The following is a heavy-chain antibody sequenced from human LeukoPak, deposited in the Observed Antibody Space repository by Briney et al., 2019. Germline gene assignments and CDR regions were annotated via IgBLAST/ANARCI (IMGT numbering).Heavy chain of an antibody. J-gene: IGHJ6*03. CDR1: VYTLTSYA. Sequence: GSVKDSCKASVYTLTSYAINWVRQATGQGLEGMGWISAYNGHTNYTQKLQGRVTLNTDTSTSTVYIELRSLRSDDTAVYYCARDRKPSKSSSGWSNIPHYYYCMDVWGKGTPVTVSS. CDR2: ISAYNGHT. D-gene: IGHD6-19*01. V-gene: IGHV1-18*01. CDR3: ARDRKPSKSSSGWSNIPHYYYCMDV.